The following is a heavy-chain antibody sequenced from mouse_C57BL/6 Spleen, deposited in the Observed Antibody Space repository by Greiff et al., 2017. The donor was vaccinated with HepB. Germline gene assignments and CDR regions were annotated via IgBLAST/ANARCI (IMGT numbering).Heavy chain of an antibody. CDR1: GYTFTDYY. Sequence: EVQLQQSGPELVKPGASVKISCKASGYTFTDYYMNWVKQSHGKSLEWIGDINPNNGGTSYNQKFKGKATLTVDKSSSTAYMELRSLTSEDSAVYYCAPDLLCPLDYWGQGTTLTVSS. D-gene: IGHD2-1*01. V-gene: IGHV1-26*01. J-gene: IGHJ2*01. CDR3: APDLLCPLDY. CDR2: INPNNGGT.